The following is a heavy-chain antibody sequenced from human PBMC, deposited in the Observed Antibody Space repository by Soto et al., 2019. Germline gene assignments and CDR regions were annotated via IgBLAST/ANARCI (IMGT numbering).Heavy chain of an antibody. J-gene: IGHJ4*02. D-gene: IGHD3-10*01. CDR3: AKDAVSGDDGTRFDY. Sequence: EVQLLESGGGLVQPGGSLRLSCAASGFTFSSYAMSWVRQATGKGLEWVSAISGSGGSTYYADSVKGRFTISRDNSKNTLDLQMNSRRAEDTAVYYCAKDAVSGDDGTRFDYWGQGTLVTVSS. CDR2: ISGSGGST. V-gene: IGHV3-23*01. CDR1: GFTFSSYA.